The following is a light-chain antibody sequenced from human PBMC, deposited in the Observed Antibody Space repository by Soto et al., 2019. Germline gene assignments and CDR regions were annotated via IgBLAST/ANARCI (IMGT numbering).Light chain of an antibody. CDR1: QDISHY. Sequence: DIQMTQSPSSLSASVGDRVTITCQASQDISHYLNWYQQKPGKAPKLLIYDASNLETGVPSKFSGSGSGTDFIFTISSLQPEDIATYYCQQFNNLPWTFGKGTKVEIE. CDR3: QQFNNLPWT. J-gene: IGKJ1*01. V-gene: IGKV1-33*01. CDR2: DAS.